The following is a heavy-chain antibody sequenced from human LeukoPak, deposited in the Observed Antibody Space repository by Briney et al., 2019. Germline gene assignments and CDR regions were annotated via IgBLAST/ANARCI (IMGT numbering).Heavy chain of an antibody. CDR1: GYTFTSYD. Sequence: EASVKVSCKASGYTFTSYDINWVRQATGQGLEWMGWMNPNSGNTGYAQKFQGRVTMTRNTSISTAYMELSSLRSEDTAVYYCARGVVVVAAHYYYYYYMDVWGKGTTVTISS. CDR3: ARGVVVVAAHYYYYYYMDV. V-gene: IGHV1-8*01. D-gene: IGHD2-15*01. J-gene: IGHJ6*03. CDR2: MNPNSGNT.